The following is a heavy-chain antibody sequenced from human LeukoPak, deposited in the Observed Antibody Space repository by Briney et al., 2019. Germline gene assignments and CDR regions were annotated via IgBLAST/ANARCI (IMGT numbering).Heavy chain of an antibody. CDR1: GGSISSYY. CDR2: IYYSGST. Sequence: SETLSLTCTVSGGSISSYYWSWIRKPPGKGLEWIGYIYYSGSTNYNPSLKSRVTISVDTSKNQFSLKLSSVTAADTAVYYCARGVPPEYYFDYWGQGTPVTVSS. J-gene: IGHJ4*02. V-gene: IGHV4-59*01. D-gene: IGHD1-14*01. CDR3: ARGVPPEYYFDY.